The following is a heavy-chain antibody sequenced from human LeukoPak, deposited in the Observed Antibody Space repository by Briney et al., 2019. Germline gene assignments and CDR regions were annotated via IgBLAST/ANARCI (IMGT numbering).Heavy chain of an antibody. D-gene: IGHD3-10*01. V-gene: IGHV4-59*01. CDR2: MYDSGST. CDR3: ARAYMIRGNWFDP. J-gene: IGHJ5*02. Sequence: SETLSLTCTVSGGSINNSSWSWIRQPPGKGLEWIGYMYDSGSTYYNPSLKSRVTILVDTSKKQFSLKLSSLTAADTAVYYCARAYMIRGNWFDPWGQGTLVTVSS. CDR1: GGSINNSS.